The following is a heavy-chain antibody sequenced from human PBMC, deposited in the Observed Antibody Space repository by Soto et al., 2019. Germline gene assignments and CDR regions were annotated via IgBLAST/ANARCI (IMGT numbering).Heavy chain of an antibody. D-gene: IGHD3-16*01. CDR3: ASSTFYYYYGMDV. J-gene: IGHJ6*02. Sequence: GGSLRLSCAASGFTFSSYEMNWVRQAPGKGLEWVSYISSSGSTIYYADSVKGRFTISRDNAKNSLYLQMNSLRAGDTAVYYCASSTFYYYYGMDVWGQGTKVTVSS. V-gene: IGHV3-48*03. CDR2: ISSSGSTI. CDR1: GFTFSSYE.